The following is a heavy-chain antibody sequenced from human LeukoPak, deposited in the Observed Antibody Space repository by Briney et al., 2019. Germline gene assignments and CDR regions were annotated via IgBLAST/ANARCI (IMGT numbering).Heavy chain of an antibody. D-gene: IGHD6-13*01. CDR1: GYSISSGYY. CDR2: IYHSGST. Sequence: PSETLSLTWTVSGYSISSGYYWGWIRQPPGKGLEWIGSIYHSGSTYYNPSLKSRVTISVDTSKNQSSLKLSSVTAADTAVYYCARVAAAGMSPLDYWGQGTLVTVSS. J-gene: IGHJ4*02. CDR3: ARVAAAGMSPLDY. V-gene: IGHV4-38-2*02.